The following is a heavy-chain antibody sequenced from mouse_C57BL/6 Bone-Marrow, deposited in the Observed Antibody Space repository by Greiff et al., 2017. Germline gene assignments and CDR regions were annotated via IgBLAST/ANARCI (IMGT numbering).Heavy chain of an antibody. CDR1: GFTFSDFY. J-gene: IGHJ1*03. Sequence: EVKLMESGGGLVQSGRSLRLSCATSGFTFSDFYMEWVRQAPGKGLEWIAASRNKANDYTTEYSASVKGRIIVARDTYQSLLYLQMNALRAEDTDIDYCARDAPYYYGSSHWYFDVWGTGTTVTVSS. D-gene: IGHD1-1*01. CDR2: SRNKANDYTT. V-gene: IGHV7-1*01. CDR3: ARDAPYYYGSSHWYFDV.